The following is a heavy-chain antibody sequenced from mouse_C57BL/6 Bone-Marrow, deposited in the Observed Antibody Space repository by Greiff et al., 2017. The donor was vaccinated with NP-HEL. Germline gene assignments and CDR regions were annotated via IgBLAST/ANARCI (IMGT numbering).Heavy chain of an antibody. J-gene: IGHJ2*01. V-gene: IGHV1-19*01. CDR1: GYTFTDYY. CDR3: ARLRGYYFDY. Sequence: EVQLQQSGPVLVKPGASVKMSCKASGYTFTDYYMNWVTQSHGKSLEWIGVINPYHGGTSYTQKFKCKATLTVDKSSSTAYMELNSLTSDDSAVDYCARLRGYYFDYWGQGTTLTVSS. CDR2: INPYHGGT.